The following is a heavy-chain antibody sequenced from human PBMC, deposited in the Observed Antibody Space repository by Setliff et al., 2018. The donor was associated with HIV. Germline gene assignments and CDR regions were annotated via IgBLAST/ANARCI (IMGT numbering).Heavy chain of an antibody. CDR2: IYHTGIT. D-gene: IGHD3-10*01. Sequence: SETLSLTCTVSGGSITRTPYYWGWIRQPPGKGLEWIGSIYHTGITYDNPSLKSRVTISVDTSKNQISLRLNSVTAADTAVYYCARLSGGMVPNYWGQGTLVTVSS. CDR1: GGSITRTPYY. J-gene: IGHJ4*02. CDR3: ARLSGGMVPNY. V-gene: IGHV4-39*01.